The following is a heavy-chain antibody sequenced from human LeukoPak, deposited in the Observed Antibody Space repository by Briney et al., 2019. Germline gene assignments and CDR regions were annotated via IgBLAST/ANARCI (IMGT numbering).Heavy chain of an antibody. V-gene: IGHV1-46*01. CDR2: INPSGGST. J-gene: IGHJ3*02. D-gene: IGHD4-23*01. Sequence: GASVKVSCKASGYTFTSYFMHWVRQAPGQGLEWMGIINPSGGSTSYAQKFQGRVTMTRDTSTSTVYMELSSLRSEDTAVYYCASGPRVTDAFDIWGQGTMVTVSS. CDR3: ASGPRVTDAFDI. CDR1: GYTFTSYF.